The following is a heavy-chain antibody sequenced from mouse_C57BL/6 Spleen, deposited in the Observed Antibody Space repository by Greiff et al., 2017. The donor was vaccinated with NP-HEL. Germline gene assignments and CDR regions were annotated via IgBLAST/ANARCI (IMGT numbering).Heavy chain of an antibody. V-gene: IGHV1-52*01. CDR1: GYTFTSYW. J-gene: IGHJ4*01. Sequence: QVQLQQPGAELVRPGSSVKLSCKASGYTFTSYWMHWVKQRPIQGLEWIGNIDPSDSETHYNQKFKDKATLTVDKSSSTAYMQLSSLTSEDSAVYYCAIGEGDYDAMDYWGQGTSVTVSS. CDR3: AIGEGDYDAMDY. CDR2: IDPSDSET.